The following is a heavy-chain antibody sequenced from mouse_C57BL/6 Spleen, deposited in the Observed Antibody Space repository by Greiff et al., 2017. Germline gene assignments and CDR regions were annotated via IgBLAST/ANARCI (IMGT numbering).Heavy chain of an antibody. D-gene: IGHD2-5*01. V-gene: IGHV5-4*01. CDR3: AREGDSNYDYFDY. Sequence: EVMLVESGGGLVKPGGSLKLSCAASGFTFSSYAMSWVRQTPEKRLEWVATISDGGSYTYYPDNVKGRFTISRDNAKNNLYLQMSHLKSEDTAMYYCAREGDSNYDYFDYWGQGTTLTVSS. CDR1: GFTFSSYA. CDR2: ISDGGSYT. J-gene: IGHJ2*01.